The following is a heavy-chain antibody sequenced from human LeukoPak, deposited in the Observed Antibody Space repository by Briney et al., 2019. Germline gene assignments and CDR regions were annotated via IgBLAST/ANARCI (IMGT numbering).Heavy chain of an antibody. J-gene: IGHJ4*02. CDR1: GFTFSSYW. CDR2: INSDGSST. CDR3: GRGRFCSSASCYYFDY. V-gene: IGHV3-74*01. Sequence: GGSLRLSCAASGFTFSSYWMHWVRQAPGKGLVWVSRINSDGSSTSYADSVKGRFSISRDNAKNTLFLQMNSLRAEDTAVYYCGRGRFCSSASCYYFDYWGEGTLVTVSS. D-gene: IGHD2-2*01.